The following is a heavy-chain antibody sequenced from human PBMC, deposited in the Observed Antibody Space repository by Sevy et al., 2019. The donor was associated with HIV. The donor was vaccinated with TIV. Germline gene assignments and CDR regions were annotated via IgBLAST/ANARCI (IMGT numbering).Heavy chain of an antibody. V-gene: IGHV3-74*01. Sequence: GGSLRLSCAASGFTISTYWMHWVRQAPGKGLVWVSRINSDGSSTNYADSVKGRFTIARENAKNTLYLQMNSLRVDDTAVYFCARANFIVAQDYWGQGTLVTVSS. CDR3: ARANFIVAQDY. J-gene: IGHJ4*02. CDR2: INSDGSST. D-gene: IGHD5-12*01. CDR1: GFTISTYW.